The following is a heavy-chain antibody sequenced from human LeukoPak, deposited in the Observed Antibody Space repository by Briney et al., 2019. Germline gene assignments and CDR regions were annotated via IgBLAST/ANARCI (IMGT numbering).Heavy chain of an antibody. CDR3: ARRLPCGGDCYSFDY. V-gene: IGHV4-39*01. D-gene: IGHD2-21*02. CDR2: IYYSGST. Sequence: SETLSLTCTVSGGSISSSSYYWGWIRQPPGKGLEWIGSIYYSGSTYYNPSLKSRVTISVDTSKNQFSLKLSSVTAADTAVYYCARRLPCGGDCYSFDYWGQGTLVTVSS. J-gene: IGHJ4*02. CDR1: GGSISSSSYY.